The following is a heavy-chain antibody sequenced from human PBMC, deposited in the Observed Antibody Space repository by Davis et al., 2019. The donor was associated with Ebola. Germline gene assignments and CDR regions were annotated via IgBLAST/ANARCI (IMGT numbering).Heavy chain of an antibody. CDR1: GFTVSSYA. CDR3: ARGGDPIDV. V-gene: IGHV3-23*01. D-gene: IGHD4-17*01. J-gene: IGHJ4*02. CDR2: ISGNSHNI. Sequence: PGGSLRLSCAASGFTVSSYAMGWVRQAPGKGLEWVSTISGNSHNIHYADSVEGRFTISRDNSQNTLYLQMSSLRAEDTAVYYCARGGDPIDVWGQGTLVTVSS.